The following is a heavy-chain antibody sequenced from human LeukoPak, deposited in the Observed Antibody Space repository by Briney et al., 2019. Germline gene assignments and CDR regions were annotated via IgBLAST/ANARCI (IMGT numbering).Heavy chain of an antibody. CDR3: ARVLIYSSSWYPAMSYYMDV. CDR1: GGSFSGYY. Sequence: PSETLSLTCAVYGGSFSGYYWSWIRQPPGKGLEWIGEINHSGSTNYNPSLKSRVTISVDTSKNQFSLKLSSVTAADTAVYYCARVLIYSSSWYPAMSYYMDVWGKRTTVTVSS. D-gene: IGHD6-13*01. CDR2: INHSGST. V-gene: IGHV4-34*01. J-gene: IGHJ6*03.